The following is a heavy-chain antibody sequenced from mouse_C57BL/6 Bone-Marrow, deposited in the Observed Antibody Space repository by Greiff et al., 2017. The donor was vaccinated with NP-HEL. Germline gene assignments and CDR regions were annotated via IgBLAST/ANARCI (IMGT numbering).Heavy chain of an antibody. CDR3: ARDWAWFAY. CDR1: GFTFSSYA. D-gene: IGHD4-1*01. V-gene: IGHV5-4*01. J-gene: IGHJ3*01. Sequence: EVKLMESGGGLVKPGGSLSLSCAASGFTFSSYAVSWVRQTPGKRLEWVATISDGGSYAYYPAIVKGRFTISRDNAKNNLYLHMSHLKSEDTAMYYCARDWAWFAYWGQGTLVTVSA. CDR2: ISDGGSYA.